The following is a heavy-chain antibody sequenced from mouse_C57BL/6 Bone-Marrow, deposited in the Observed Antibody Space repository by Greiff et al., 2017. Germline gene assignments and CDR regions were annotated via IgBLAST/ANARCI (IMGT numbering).Heavy chain of an antibody. CDR1: GFNIKDDY. V-gene: IGHV14-4*01. Sequence: EVKLQQSGAELVRPGASVKLSCTASGFNIKDDYMHWVKQRPEQGLEWIGWIDPENGDTEYASKFQGKATITADTSSNTAYLQLSSLTSEDTAVYYCTTYGLYSNYAMDYWGQGTSVTVSS. D-gene: IGHD2-5*01. CDR3: TTYGLYSNYAMDY. CDR2: IDPENGDT. J-gene: IGHJ4*01.